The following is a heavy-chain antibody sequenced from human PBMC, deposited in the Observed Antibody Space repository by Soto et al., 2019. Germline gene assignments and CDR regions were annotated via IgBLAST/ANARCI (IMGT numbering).Heavy chain of an antibody. V-gene: IGHV3-30*18. D-gene: IGHD6-25*01. J-gene: IGHJ4*02. CDR1: GFTFRSYD. CDR3: AKDREVWGRGSEFDF. CDR2: MSYDGSRT. Sequence: QVQLVESGGGVVQPGRSLRLSCAASGFTFRSYDMHWVRQAPGKGLEWVAVMSYDGSRTHYRDSVEGRFTISRDNSKNTPYRPMNSLRTEDTAVYYCAKDREVWGRGSEFDFWGQGTLVTVSA.